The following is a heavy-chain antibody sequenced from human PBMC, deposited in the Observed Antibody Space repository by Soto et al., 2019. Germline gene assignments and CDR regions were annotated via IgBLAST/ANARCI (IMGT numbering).Heavy chain of an antibody. Sequence: QVQLVQSGAEVKKPGSSVKVSCKASGGAFSSYAISWVRQAPGQGLEWMGGIIPISGTANYAQKFQGRVTITADEATSTAYMELSSLRSEDTAVYYCARDGARMATIRWFDPWGQGTLVTVSS. CDR2: IIPISGTA. J-gene: IGHJ5*02. CDR1: GGAFSSYA. V-gene: IGHV1-69*01. D-gene: IGHD5-12*01. CDR3: ARDGARMATIRWFDP.